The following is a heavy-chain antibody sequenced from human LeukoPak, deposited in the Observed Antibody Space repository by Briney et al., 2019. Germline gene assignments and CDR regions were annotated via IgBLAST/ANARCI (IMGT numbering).Heavy chain of an antibody. CDR1: GFTFSSYS. CDR2: ISSSSSTI. J-gene: IGHJ4*02. CDR3: ARGAVAGIYHFDF. Sequence: GGSLRLSCAASGFTFSSYSMNWVRQAPGKGLEWVSYISSSSSTIYYADSVKGRFTISRDNAENSLYLQMNSLRVEDTAVFYCARGAVAGIYHFDFWGQGTLVTVSS. D-gene: IGHD6-19*01. V-gene: IGHV3-48*01.